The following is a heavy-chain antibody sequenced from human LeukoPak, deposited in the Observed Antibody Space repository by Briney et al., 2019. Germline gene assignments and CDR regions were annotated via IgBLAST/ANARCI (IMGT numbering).Heavy chain of an antibody. D-gene: IGHD6-13*01. CDR2: VDGGGGGT. V-gene: IGHV3-23*01. J-gene: IGHJ4*02. CDR3: AKQSAGSAAWYSLHYDF. CDR1: GFTLSIYA. Sequence: GSLRLSCAASGFTLSIYAMTWVRQAPGRGLEWVSSVDGGGGGTYYADSVKGRFTISRDNSKDTLYLQMNGLRAEDTAVYFCAKQSAGSAAWYSLHYDFWGQGTLVTVSS.